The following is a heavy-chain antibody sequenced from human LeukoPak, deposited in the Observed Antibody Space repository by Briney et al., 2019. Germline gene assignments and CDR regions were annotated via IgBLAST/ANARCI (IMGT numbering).Heavy chain of an antibody. J-gene: IGHJ4*02. V-gene: IGHV3-21*01. D-gene: IGHD6-13*01. CDR2: ISSSSSYI. CDR1: GFTFSSYS. Sequence: GGSLRLSCAASGFTFSSYSMNWVRQAPGKGLEWVSSISSSSSYIYYADSVKGRFTISRDNAKNSLYLQMNSLRAEDTAVYYCAREYSREGGTFDYWGQGTLVTVSS. CDR3: AREYSREGGTFDY.